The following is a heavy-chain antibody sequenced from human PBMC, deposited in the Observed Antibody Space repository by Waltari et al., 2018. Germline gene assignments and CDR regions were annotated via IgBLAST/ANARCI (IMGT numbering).Heavy chain of an antibody. CDR3: ARLDCSSSTCPDTFDI. CDR2: INPNSGRT. CDR1: GYTFTAYY. Sequence: QVQLVQSGAEVKKPGASVRVSCKASGYTFTAYYMHWVRQAPGQGLEWMGWINPNSGRTNYAQKFQGRVTMTRDTSISTTYMELSRLRSDDTAVYYCARLDCSSSTCPDTFDIWGQGTRVTVSS. J-gene: IGHJ3*02. V-gene: IGHV1-2*02. D-gene: IGHD2-2*01.